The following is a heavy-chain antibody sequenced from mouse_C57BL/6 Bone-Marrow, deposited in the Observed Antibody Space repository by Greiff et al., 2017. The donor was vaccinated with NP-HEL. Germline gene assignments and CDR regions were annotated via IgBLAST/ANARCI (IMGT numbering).Heavy chain of an antibody. J-gene: IGHJ2*01. V-gene: IGHV5-12*01. D-gene: IGHD1-1*01. CDR3: AREVFYYGSFYFDY. CDR2: ISNGGGST. Sequence: EVKVVESGGGLVQPGGSLKLSCAASGFTFSDYYMYWVRQTPEKRLEWVAYISNGGGSTYYPDTVKGRFTISRDNAKNTLYLQMSRLKSEDTAMYYCAREVFYYGSFYFDYWGQGTTLTVSS. CDR1: GFTFSDYY.